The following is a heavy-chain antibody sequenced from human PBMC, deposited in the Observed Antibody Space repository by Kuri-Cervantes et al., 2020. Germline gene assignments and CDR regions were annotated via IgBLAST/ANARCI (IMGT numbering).Heavy chain of an antibody. Sequence: ASVKVSCKASGYTFTSYAMHWVRQAPGQRLEWMGWINAGNGNTKYSQKFQGRVTITEDTSTDTAYMELSSLRSEDTAVYYCATGVVAATPGFVYWGQGTLVTVSS. V-gene: IGHV1-3*01. CDR1: GYTFTSYA. CDR3: ATGVVAATPGFVY. J-gene: IGHJ4*02. D-gene: IGHD2-15*01. CDR2: INAGNGNT.